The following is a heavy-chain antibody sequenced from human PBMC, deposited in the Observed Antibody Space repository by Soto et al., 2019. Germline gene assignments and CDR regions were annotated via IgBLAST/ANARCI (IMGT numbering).Heavy chain of an antibody. Sequence: QVQLVQSGAEEKKPGASVKVSCKASGYTFTSYAMHWVRQAPGQRLEWMGWINAGNGNTKYSQKFQGRVPITRDTPASTAYMELSSLRSEDTAVYYCARSIVVVTALDYWGQGTLVTVSS. CDR1: GYTFTSYA. V-gene: IGHV1-3*05. CDR2: INAGNGNT. J-gene: IGHJ4*02. CDR3: ARSIVVVTALDY. D-gene: IGHD2-21*02.